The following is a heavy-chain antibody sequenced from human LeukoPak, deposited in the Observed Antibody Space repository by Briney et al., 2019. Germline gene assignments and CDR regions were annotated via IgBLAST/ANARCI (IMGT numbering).Heavy chain of an antibody. V-gene: IGHV4-59*08. CDR3: ARKDPGYSGYSDFDY. CDR2: VYYSGTT. Sequence: SETLSLTCTVSGGSISSYSWSWIRQPPGKRLEWIGYVYYSGTTNYNPSLKSRVTISLDTSKNQFSLKLSSVTAADTAIYYCARKDPGYSGYSDFDYWGQGTLVTVSS. CDR1: GGSISSYS. J-gene: IGHJ4*02. D-gene: IGHD5-12*01.